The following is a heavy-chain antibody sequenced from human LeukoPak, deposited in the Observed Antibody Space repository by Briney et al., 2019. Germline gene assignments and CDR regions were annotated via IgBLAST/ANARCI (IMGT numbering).Heavy chain of an antibody. CDR3: ARAPTTGWYDF. Sequence: GGSLRLSCAASGFIFSRYDMHWVRQAPGKGPQYVSAISSNGIYTYYANSVKGRFTISRDNSKNTLYLQMGSLRVDDMAVYYCARAPTTGWYDFWGQGTLVTVSS. CDR2: ISSNGIYT. J-gene: IGHJ5*01. CDR1: GFIFSRYD. V-gene: IGHV3-64*01. D-gene: IGHD1-1*01.